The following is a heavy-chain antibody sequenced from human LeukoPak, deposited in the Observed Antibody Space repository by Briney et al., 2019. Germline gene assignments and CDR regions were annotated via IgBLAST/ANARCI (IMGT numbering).Heavy chain of an antibody. Sequence: GGSLRLSCAASGFTFSSYGMHWVRQAPGKGLEWVAVISYDGSNKYYADSVKGRFTISRDNSKNTLYLQMNSLRAEDTAVYYCARAQQLVPQNWFDPWGQGTLATVSS. D-gene: IGHD6-13*01. CDR1: GFTFSSYG. CDR2: ISYDGSNK. CDR3: ARAQQLVPQNWFDP. V-gene: IGHV3-30*03. J-gene: IGHJ5*02.